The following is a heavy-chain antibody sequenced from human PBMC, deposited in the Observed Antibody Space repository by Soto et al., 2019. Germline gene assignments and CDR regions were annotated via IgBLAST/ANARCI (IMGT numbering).Heavy chain of an antibody. V-gene: IGHV1-2*02. Sequence: ASVTVSCKASGYTFTGTFTGYYIHWVREAHGQGLEWMGWINPNSGGTNYAQTLQGRVTMTRATSISTAHMELRRLRSDDTAIQYCARDCSRSAVGLDYWGQGTLVTVSS. D-gene: IGHD6-6*01. J-gene: IGHJ4*02. CDR1: GYTFTGTFTGYY. CDR2: INPNSGGT. CDR3: ARDCSRSAVGLDY.